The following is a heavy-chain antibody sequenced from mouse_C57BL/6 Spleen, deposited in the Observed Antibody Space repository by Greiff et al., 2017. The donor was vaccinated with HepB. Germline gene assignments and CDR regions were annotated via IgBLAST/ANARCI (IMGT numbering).Heavy chain of an antibody. CDR3: ASQCYDGYYEYEYYAMDY. CDR2: IYPRSGNT. D-gene: IGHD2-3*01. J-gene: IGHJ4*01. CDR1: GYTFTSYG. V-gene: IGHV1-81*01. Sequence: QVQLKESGAELARPGASVKLSCKASGYTFTSYGISWVKQRTGQGLEWIGEIYPRSGNTYYNEKFKGKATLTADKSSSTAYMELRSLTSADSAVYFCASQCYDGYYEYEYYAMDYWGQGTSVTVSS.